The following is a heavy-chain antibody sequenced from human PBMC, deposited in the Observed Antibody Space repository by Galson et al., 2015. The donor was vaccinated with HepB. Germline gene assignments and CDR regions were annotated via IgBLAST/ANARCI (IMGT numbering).Heavy chain of an antibody. J-gene: IGHJ3*02. CDR2: ISYDGSNK. CDR1: GFTFSSYA. D-gene: IGHD3-3*01. CDR3: ARDLAPPYDFWSGYYPDAFDI. Sequence: LRLSCAASGFTFSSYAMHWVRQAPGKGLEWVAVISYDGSNKYYADSVKGRFTISRDNSKNTLYLQMNSLRAEDTAVYYCARDLAPPYDFWSGYYPDAFDIWGQGTMVTVSS. V-gene: IGHV3-30-3*01.